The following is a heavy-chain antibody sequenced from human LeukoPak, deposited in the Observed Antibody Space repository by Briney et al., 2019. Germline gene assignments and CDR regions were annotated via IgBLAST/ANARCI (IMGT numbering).Heavy chain of an antibody. Sequence: SETLSLTCTVSGYSISSGYYWGWIRPPPGKGLEWIGSIYHSGSTYYNASLKSRVTISVDTSKNQFSLKLSSVTAADTAVYYCAVSLAAAGGTYYFDYWGQGTLVTVSS. D-gene: IGHD6-13*01. CDR3: AVSLAAAGGTYYFDY. J-gene: IGHJ4*02. CDR2: IYHSGST. CDR1: GYSISSGYY. V-gene: IGHV4-38-2*02.